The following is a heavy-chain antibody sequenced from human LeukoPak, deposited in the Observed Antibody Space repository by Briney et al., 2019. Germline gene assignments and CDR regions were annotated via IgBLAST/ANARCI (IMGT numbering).Heavy chain of an antibody. D-gene: IGHD6-19*01. CDR1: GGSINSYY. CDR3: ARVYSSGWYVY. CDR2: IYTSGST. Sequence: SETLSLTCTVSGGSINSYYWSWIRQPAGKGLEWIGRIYTSGSTNYNPSLTSRVTISVDTSKNQFSLKLSSVTAADTAVYYCARVYSSGWYVYWGQGTLVTVSS. V-gene: IGHV4-4*07. J-gene: IGHJ4*02.